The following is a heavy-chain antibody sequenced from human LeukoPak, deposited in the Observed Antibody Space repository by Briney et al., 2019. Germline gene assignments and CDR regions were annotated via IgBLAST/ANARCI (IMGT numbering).Heavy chain of an antibody. V-gene: IGHV4-4*07. CDR3: ARENWNYGEDF. CDR1: GGSISNYY. CDR2: VHSSRGS. J-gene: IGHJ4*02. Sequence: PSETLSLTCTVSGGSISNYYWSWIRQPAGKGLEWIGRVHSSRGSNYNPSLKSRVTMSVDTSKNQVSLKLIAVTAADSAVYYCARENWNYGEDFWGLGALVTVSS. D-gene: IGHD1-7*01.